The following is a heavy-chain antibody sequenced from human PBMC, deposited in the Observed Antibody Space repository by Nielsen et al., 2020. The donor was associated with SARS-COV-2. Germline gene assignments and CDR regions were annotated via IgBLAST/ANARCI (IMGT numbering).Heavy chain of an antibody. CDR1: GYSFTSYW. CDR2: IYPGDSDT. D-gene: IGHD5-18*01. V-gene: IGHV5-51*01. Sequence: GESLKISCKGSGYSFTSYWIGWVRQMPGKGLEWMGIIYPGDSDTRYSPSFQGQVTISADKSISTAYLQWSSLKASDTAMYYCARHHGDTAMVTWGDAFDIWGQGTMVTVSS. J-gene: IGHJ3*02. CDR3: ARHHGDTAMVTWGDAFDI.